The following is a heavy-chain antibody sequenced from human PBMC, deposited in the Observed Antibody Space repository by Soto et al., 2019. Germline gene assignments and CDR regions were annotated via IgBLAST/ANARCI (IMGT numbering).Heavy chain of an antibody. CDR1: GGSISSSSYY. Sequence: SETLSLTCTVSGGSISSSSYYWGWIRQPPGKGLEWIGSIYYSGSTYYNPSLKSRGTISVDTSKNQFSLKLSSVTAADTAVYYCARVYVLRFLEWFGPRTGFDPWGQGTLVTVSS. D-gene: IGHD3-3*01. V-gene: IGHV4-39*01. CDR2: IYYSGST. CDR3: ARVYVLRFLEWFGPRTGFDP. J-gene: IGHJ5*02.